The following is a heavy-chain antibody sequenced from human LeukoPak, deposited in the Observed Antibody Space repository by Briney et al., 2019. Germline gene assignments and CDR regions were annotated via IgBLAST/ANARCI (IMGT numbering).Heavy chain of an antibody. CDR1: GGSISSYY. Sequence: SETLSLTCTVSGGSISSYYWSWIRQPPEKGLEWIGYTHYSGTTNYNPSLKSRVSISIDTSKSQFSLKLSSVTAADTAVYYCATDNSGWWYFDLWGRGTLVTVSS. V-gene: IGHV4-59*01. D-gene: IGHD6-19*01. J-gene: IGHJ2*01. CDR3: ATDNSGWWYFDL. CDR2: THYSGTT.